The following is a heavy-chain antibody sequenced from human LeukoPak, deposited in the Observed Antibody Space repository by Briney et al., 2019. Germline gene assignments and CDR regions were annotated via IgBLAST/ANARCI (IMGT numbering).Heavy chain of an antibody. CDR1: GFTFISYA. Sequence: GRALRLSCEASGFTFISYAMSWLPPAPGNGLECGSTISGTRITYYADSVEGRFTISRDTSKKAMYLDMNMLRAGDSSIYYCARNTACDFWSGFYLYWGQGTLVSVSS. V-gene: IGHV3-23*01. D-gene: IGHD3-3*01. CDR3: ARNTACDFWSGFYLY. CDR2: ISGTRIT. J-gene: IGHJ4*02.